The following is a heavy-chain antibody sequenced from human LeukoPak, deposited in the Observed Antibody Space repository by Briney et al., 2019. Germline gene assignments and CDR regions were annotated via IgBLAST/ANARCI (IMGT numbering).Heavy chain of an antibody. Sequence: SQTLSLTCTVSGPSIALYYSSCIRHPAGEGMEWIGRIYTSGTSNYTPTLKSRVTMSLDLSTNQLSLKLNSVSAADTAVYYCARERAVTHYDYGMDVWGQGTTVTVSS. CDR2: IYTSGTS. D-gene: IGHD3-10*01. J-gene: IGHJ6*02. CDR3: ARERAVTHYDYGMDV. V-gene: IGHV4-4*07. CDR1: GPSIALYY.